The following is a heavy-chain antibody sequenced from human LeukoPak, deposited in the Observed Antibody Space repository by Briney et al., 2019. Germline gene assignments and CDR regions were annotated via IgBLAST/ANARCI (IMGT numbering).Heavy chain of an antibody. D-gene: IGHD3-10*01. CDR3: ARLEYGSWYFDY. Sequence: SETLSLTCAVYGGSFSGYYWSWIRQPPGKGLEWIREINHSGSTNYNPSLKSRVTISVDTSKNQFSLKLSSVTAADTAVYYCARLEYGSWYFDYWGQGTLVTVSS. CDR2: INHSGST. CDR1: GGSFSGYY. J-gene: IGHJ4*02. V-gene: IGHV4-34*01.